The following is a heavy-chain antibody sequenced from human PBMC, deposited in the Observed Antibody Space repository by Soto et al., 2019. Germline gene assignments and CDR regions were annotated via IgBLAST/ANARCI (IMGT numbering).Heavy chain of an antibody. CDR1: GFTFSSYG. D-gene: IGHD5-12*01. CDR3: ARDGSRGYSGYVVYYYYYGMDV. J-gene: IGHJ6*01. V-gene: IGHV3-33*01. Sequence: QVQLVESGGGVVQPGRSLRLSCAASGFTFSSYGMHWVRQAPGKGLEWVAVIWYDGSNKYYADSVKGRFTISRDNSKNTLYLQMNSLRAEDTAVYYCARDGSRGYSGYVVYYYYYGMDVW. CDR2: IWYDGSNK.